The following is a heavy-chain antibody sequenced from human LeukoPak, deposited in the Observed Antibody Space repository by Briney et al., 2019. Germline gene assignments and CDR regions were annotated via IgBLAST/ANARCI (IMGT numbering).Heavy chain of an antibody. Sequence: ASVKVSCKASGYTFTSYYMHWVRQAPGQGLEWMGLINPSGGSTSYAQKFQGRVTMTRDMSTSTVYMELSSLRSEDTAVYYCARDKIVATPRPYYYYYMDVWGKGTTVTVSS. J-gene: IGHJ6*03. CDR1: GYTFTSYY. CDR2: INPSGGST. V-gene: IGHV1-46*01. CDR3: ARDKIVATPRPYYYYYMDV. D-gene: IGHD5-12*01.